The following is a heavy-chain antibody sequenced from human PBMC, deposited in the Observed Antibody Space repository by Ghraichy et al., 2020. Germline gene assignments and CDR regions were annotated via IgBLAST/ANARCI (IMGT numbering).Heavy chain of an antibody. J-gene: IGHJ4*02. Sequence: GGSLRLSCAASGFTFDDYAMHWVRQAPGKGLEWVSLISWDGGSTYYADSVKGRFTISRDNSKNSLYLQMNSLRAEDTALYYCAKDIARGYSYGPDYWGQGTLVTVSS. D-gene: IGHD5-18*01. CDR2: ISWDGGST. V-gene: IGHV3-43D*03. CDR1: GFTFDDYA. CDR3: AKDIARGYSYGPDY.